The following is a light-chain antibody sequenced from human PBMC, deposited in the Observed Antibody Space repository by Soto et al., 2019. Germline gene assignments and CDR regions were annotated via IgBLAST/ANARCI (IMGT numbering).Light chain of an antibody. CDR3: QHSSNWPPT. Sequence: EMVMTQSPATLSVSPGERVTLSCRASESVHRNLAWYQQKPGQGPSLLIYYASTRATGGPDRYTGSGPGTEFTLTICSLQSEDFAVSHCQHSSNWPPTFGPGTKVELK. J-gene: IGKJ3*01. CDR1: ESVHRN. V-gene: IGKV3-15*01. CDR2: YAS.